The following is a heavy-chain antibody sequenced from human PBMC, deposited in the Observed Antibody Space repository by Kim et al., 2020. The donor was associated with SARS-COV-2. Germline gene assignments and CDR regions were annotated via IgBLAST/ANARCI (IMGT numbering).Heavy chain of an antibody. CDR1: GGSFSGYY. CDR3: ARGELLWFGEDTYYYYGMDV. Sequence: SETLSLTCAVYGGSFSGYYWSWIRQPPGKGLEWIGEINHSGSTNYNPSLKSRVTISVDTSKNQFSLKLSSVTAADTAVYYCARGELLWFGEDTYYYYGMDVWGQGTTVTVSS. D-gene: IGHD3-10*01. V-gene: IGHV4-34*01. CDR2: INHSGST. J-gene: IGHJ6*02.